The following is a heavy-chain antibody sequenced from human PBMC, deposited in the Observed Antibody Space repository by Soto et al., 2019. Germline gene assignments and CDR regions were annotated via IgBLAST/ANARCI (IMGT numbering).Heavy chain of an antibody. Sequence: KTSETLSLTCAVYGGSFSGYYWSWIRQPPGKGLEWIGEINHSGSANYNPSLKSRVTISVDTSKNQFSLKLSSVTAADTAVYYCARTGGDSQDYWGQGTLVTAPQ. D-gene: IGHD2-21*02. V-gene: IGHV4-34*01. CDR1: GGSFSGYY. CDR3: ARTGGDSQDY. J-gene: IGHJ4*02. CDR2: INHSGSA.